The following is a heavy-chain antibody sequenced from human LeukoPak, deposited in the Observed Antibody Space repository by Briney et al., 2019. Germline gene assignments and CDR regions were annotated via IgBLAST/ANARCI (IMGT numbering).Heavy chain of an antibody. Sequence: PSETLSLTCAVSGASISSGGYSWTWIRQPPGKGLEWIGXXXHSGRTYYNPSLKSRVTISVDRSKNQFSLKLSSVTVADTAVYYCARSLLGYDGSAYYGSGMDVWGQGTTVTVSS. CDR1: GASISSGGYS. V-gene: IGHV4-30-2*01. CDR3: ARSLLGYDGSAYYGSGMDV. J-gene: IGHJ6*02. D-gene: IGHD3-22*01. CDR2: XXHSGRT.